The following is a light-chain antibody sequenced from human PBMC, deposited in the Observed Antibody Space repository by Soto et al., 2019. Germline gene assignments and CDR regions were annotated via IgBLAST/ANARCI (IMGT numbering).Light chain of an antibody. V-gene: IGKV3-15*01. J-gene: IGKJ5*01. CDR1: QLFSSN. CDR3: QQRNNWPPGIT. Sequence: EIVTMQSPATLSVSPGESVTLSFMASQLFSSNLAWYQHKPGQAPRLLIYGVSTRDTGVPDRFSGSASGTEFTLTISSLQSEDFAVYYCQQRNNWPPGITFGQGTRLEIK. CDR2: GVS.